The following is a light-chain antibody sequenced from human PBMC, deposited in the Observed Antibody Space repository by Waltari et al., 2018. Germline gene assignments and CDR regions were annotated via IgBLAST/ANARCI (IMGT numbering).Light chain of an antibody. CDR1: SSDVWNYKR. V-gene: IGLV2-23*02. Sequence: QSALTPPASVSGSPGQSIIISCTGTSSDVWNYKRVSWYQQHPGKDPKLMLYSVSTRPSGVSGRFSVSQSGDISSLTISSLQPEDEAEYFCSSYAGSSKGVFGGGTKVAVL. CDR3: SSYAGSSKGV. J-gene: IGLJ2*01. CDR2: SVS.